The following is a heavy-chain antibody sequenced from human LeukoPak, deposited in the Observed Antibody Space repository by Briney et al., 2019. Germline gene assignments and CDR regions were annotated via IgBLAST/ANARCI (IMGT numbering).Heavy chain of an antibody. V-gene: IGHV4-30-2*01. J-gene: IGHJ4*02. Sequence: PSETLSLTCTVCGGSISSGGYFWSCIRHPPEKRLEWIGYIYHSGSTYYNPPLKSRVTISVDGSTNQFSLKLSSVTAADTAVYYCARGKSSTRTITLDYWGQGTLVTVSS. CDR3: ARGKSSTRTITLDY. D-gene: IGHD2-2*01. CDR2: IYHSGST. CDR1: GGSISSGGYF.